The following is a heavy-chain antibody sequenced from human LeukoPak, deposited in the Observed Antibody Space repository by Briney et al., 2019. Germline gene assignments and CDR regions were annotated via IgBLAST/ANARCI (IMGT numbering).Heavy chain of an antibody. D-gene: IGHD3-9*01. CDR3: ARLREVAILDY. J-gene: IGHJ4*02. V-gene: IGHV4-31*03. CDR2: IYYSGST. Sequence: SQTLSLTCTVSGGSISSGGYYWSWIRQHPGKGLEWIGYIYYSGSTYYNPFLKSRVTISVDTSKNQFSLKLSSVTAADTAVYYCARLREVAILDYWGQGTLVTVSS. CDR1: GGSISSGGYY.